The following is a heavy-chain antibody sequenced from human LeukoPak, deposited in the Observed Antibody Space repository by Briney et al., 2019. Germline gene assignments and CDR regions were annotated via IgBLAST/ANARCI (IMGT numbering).Heavy chain of an antibody. V-gene: IGHV1-69*05. Sequence: SVKVSCKASGGTFSSHAIAWVRQAPGQGPEWMGGIIPISGTANYAQKFQGRVTITTDESTSTAYMELSSLTSDDTAVYYCARGLQYQLLKALGYYYMDVWGKGTAVTVSS. CDR2: IIPISGTA. J-gene: IGHJ6*03. CDR1: GGTFSSHA. D-gene: IGHD2-2*01. CDR3: ARGLQYQLLKALGYYYMDV.